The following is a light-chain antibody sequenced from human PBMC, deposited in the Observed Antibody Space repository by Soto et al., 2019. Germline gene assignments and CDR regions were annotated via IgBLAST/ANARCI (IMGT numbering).Light chain of an antibody. CDR1: QSISSW. CDR2: DAS. J-gene: IGKJ1*01. CDR3: QQYNSYSIT. V-gene: IGKV1-5*01. Sequence: DIHMTQSPSTLSASLAYRVTITCRASQSISSWLAWYQQKPGKAPKLLIYDASSLESGVPSRFSGSGSGTEFTLTISSLQPDDFATYYCQQYNSYSITFGQGTKVDIK.